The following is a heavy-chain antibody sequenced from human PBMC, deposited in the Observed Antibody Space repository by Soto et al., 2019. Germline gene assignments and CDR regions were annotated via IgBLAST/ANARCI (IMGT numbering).Heavy chain of an antibody. J-gene: IGHJ4*02. D-gene: IGHD3-22*01. CDR1: GGSISSGGYY. CDR2: IYYSGST. Sequence: SETLSLTCTVSGGSISSGGYYWSWIRQHPGKGLEWIGYIYYSGSTYYNPSLKSRVTISVDTSKNQFSLKLSSVTAADTAVYYCARAPTYDSSVLFWGQGTLVTVSS. V-gene: IGHV4-31*03. CDR3: ARAPTYDSSVLF.